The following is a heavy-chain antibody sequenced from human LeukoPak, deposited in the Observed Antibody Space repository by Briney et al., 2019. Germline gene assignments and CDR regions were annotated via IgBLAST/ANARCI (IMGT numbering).Heavy chain of an antibody. V-gene: IGHV3-7*01. CDR2: INQDGSEK. CDR1: GFTFSSYV. J-gene: IGHJ5*02. D-gene: IGHD5-24*01. CDR3: ARGVATISNWFDP. Sequence: GGSLRLSCAASGFTFSSYVIHWVRQAPGKGLEWVANINQDGSEKYYVDSVKGRFTISRDNAKNSLYLQMSSLRAEDTAVYYCARGVATISNWFDPWGQGTLVTVSS.